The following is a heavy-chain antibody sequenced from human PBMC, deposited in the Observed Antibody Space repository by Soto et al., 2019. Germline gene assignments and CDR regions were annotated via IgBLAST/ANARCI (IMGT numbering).Heavy chain of an antibody. CDR3: AKLFDFRSGFHWFGP. V-gene: IGHV3-23*01. Sequence: PGGSLRLSCAASGLTFRTYGMTWVRQAPGKGLEWVSGISETGDNTYYADSVKGRFTISRDNSKNTLYLQMNSLRAEDTAVYYCAKLFDFRSGFHWFGPWGQGTLVTVSS. CDR1: GLTFRTYG. CDR2: ISETGDNT. D-gene: IGHD3-3*01. J-gene: IGHJ5*02.